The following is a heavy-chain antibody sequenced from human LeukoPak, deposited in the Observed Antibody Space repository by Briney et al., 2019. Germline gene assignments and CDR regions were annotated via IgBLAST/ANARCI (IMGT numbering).Heavy chain of an antibody. J-gene: IGHJ3*02. CDR3: ATPAYCGGDCYLDSDAFDI. CDR2: IIPIFGTA. V-gene: IGHV1-69*05. D-gene: IGHD2-21*02. Sequence: SVKVSCKASGGTFSSYAMSWVRQAPGQGLEWMGVIIPIFGTANYAQKFQGRVTITTDESTSTAYMDLSSLRSEDTAVYYCATPAYCGGDCYLDSDAFDIWGQGTMVTVSS. CDR1: GGTFSSYA.